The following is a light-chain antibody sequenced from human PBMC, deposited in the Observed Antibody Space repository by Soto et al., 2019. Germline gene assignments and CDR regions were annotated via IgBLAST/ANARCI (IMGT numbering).Light chain of an antibody. CDR2: EVS. CDR1: SSDVGGYNF. CDR3: SSLGF. Sequence: QSVLTQPPSASGSPGQSVTISCTGTSSDVGGYNFVSWFQQHPGKAPKLMIYEVSQRPSGVPDRFSGSKSGNTASLTVSGLQAEDEADYYCSSLGFFGTGTNVTDL. V-gene: IGLV2-8*01. J-gene: IGLJ1*01.